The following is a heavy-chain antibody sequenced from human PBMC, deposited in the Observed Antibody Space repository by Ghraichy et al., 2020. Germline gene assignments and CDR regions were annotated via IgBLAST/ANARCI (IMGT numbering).Heavy chain of an antibody. V-gene: IGHV3-48*03. J-gene: IGHJ4*02. CDR1: GFTFSSYE. CDR2: ISSSGSSI. D-gene: IGHD6-6*01. Sequence: LSLTCAASGFTFSSYEMNWVRQAPGKGLEWLSYISSSGSSIYSADSVKDRFTISRDNAKNSLYLQMNSLRPEDTAVYYCARERSEYSSSLDYWGQGTLVTVSS. CDR3: ARERSEYSSSLDY.